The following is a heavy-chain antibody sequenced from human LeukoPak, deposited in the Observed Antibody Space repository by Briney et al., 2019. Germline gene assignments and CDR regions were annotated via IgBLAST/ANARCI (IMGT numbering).Heavy chain of an antibody. V-gene: IGHV3-23*01. CDR2: ISGSGGST. D-gene: IGHD2-2*01. CDR3: AKGAFDIVVVPAAENRFDP. CDR1: GFTFSSYA. J-gene: IGHJ5*02. Sequence: GGSLRLSCAASGFTFSSYAMSWVRQAPGKGLEWVSAISGSGGSTYYADSVKGRFTISRDNSKNTLYLQMNSLRAEDTAVYYCAKGAFDIVVVPAAENRFDPWGQGTLVTVSS.